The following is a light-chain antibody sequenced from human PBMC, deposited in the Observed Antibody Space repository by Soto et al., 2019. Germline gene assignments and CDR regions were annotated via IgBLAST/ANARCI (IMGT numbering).Light chain of an antibody. J-gene: IGKJ5*01. V-gene: IGKV3D-20*02. CDR1: QSVSSSY. CDR2: GAS. CDR3: QQRSKWPPEVT. Sequence: EVVLTPSPGTLSLSPGERATLSCRASQSVSSSYLAWYQQKPGQAPRLLIYGASSRATGIPDRFSGSGSGTDFTLTISSLEPEDFAVYYCQQRSKWPPEVTFGQGTRLEIK.